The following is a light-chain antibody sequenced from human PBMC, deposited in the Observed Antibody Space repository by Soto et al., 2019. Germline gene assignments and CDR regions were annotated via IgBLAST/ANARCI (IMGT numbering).Light chain of an antibody. CDR3: QQANSFPLT. CDR1: QGISSW. Sequence: DIQMTQSPSSVSASVGDRVTITCRASQGISSWLAWSQQKPGKAPKLLIYAASSLQSGVPSRFSGSGSGTAFTLTISSLQPEDFATYYCQQANSFPLTFAGGTKVEIK. CDR2: AAS. V-gene: IGKV1-12*01. J-gene: IGKJ4*01.